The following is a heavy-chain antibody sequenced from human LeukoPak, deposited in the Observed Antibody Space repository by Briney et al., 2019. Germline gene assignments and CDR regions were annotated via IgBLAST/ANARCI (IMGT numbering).Heavy chain of an antibody. D-gene: IGHD1-1*01. Sequence: GGSLRLSCAASGFTFSSYEMNWVRQAPGKGLEWVSYISSSGSTIYYADSVKGRFTISRDNAKNSLYLQTNSLRAEDTAVYYCARGWNDAFDIWGQGTMVTASS. CDR1: GFTFSSYE. V-gene: IGHV3-48*03. J-gene: IGHJ3*02. CDR3: ARGWNDAFDI. CDR2: ISSSGSTI.